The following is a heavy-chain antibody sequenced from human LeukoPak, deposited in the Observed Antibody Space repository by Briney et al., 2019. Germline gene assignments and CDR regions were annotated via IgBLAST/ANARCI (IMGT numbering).Heavy chain of an antibody. CDR1: GYTFTSYG. Sequence: ASVKVSCKASGYTFTSYGISWVRQAPGQGLEWMGWISAYNGNTNYAQKLQGRVTMTTDTSTSTAYMELSSLRSEDTAVYYCARGPAYCGGDCYSRAFDIWGQGTMVTVSS. D-gene: IGHD2-21*01. J-gene: IGHJ3*02. CDR3: ARGPAYCGGDCYSRAFDI. CDR2: ISAYNGNT. V-gene: IGHV1-18*01.